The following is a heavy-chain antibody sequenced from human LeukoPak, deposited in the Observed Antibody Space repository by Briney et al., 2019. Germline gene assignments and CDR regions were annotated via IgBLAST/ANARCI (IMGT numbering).Heavy chain of an antibody. D-gene: IGHD3-10*01. V-gene: IGHV4-4*07. J-gene: IGHJ5*02. CDR3: ARGAYGPGNLGWFDP. CDR1: GGSISTYY. CDR2: IYTSGIT. Sequence: SETLSLTCTVSGGSISTYYWSWIRQPAGKGLEWVGRIYTSGITNYNPSLKSRVTMSVDTSKNQFSLKLNSVTAADTAVYYCARGAYGPGNLGWFDPWGQGTLVTVSS.